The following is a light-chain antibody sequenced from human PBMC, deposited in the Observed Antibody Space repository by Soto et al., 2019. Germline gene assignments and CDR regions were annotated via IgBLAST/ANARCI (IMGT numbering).Light chain of an antibody. CDR1: QSIGSF. CDR3: QQSYSRPPT. J-gene: IGKJ1*01. V-gene: IGKV1-39*01. Sequence: DIQITQAPYSLSASCRDRATITCRPSQSIGSFVNWYQQKPGKAPKLLIFAASSLQSGVPSRFSGSRSGPDFTLTISSLQPEDFATYYCQQSYSRPPTFGQGTKVDIK. CDR2: AAS.